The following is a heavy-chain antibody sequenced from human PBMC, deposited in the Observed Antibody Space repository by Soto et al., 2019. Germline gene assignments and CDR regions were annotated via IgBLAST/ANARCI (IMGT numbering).Heavy chain of an antibody. Sequence: ASVKVSCKASGYTFTSYGISWVRQAPGQGLEWMGWISAYNGNTNYAQKLQGRVTMTTDTSTSTAYMELRSLRSDDTAVYYCAREGGYYDFWSGYPGDYYYYYMDVWGKGTTVTVSS. CDR2: ISAYNGNT. CDR3: AREGGYYDFWSGYPGDYYYYYMDV. J-gene: IGHJ6*03. CDR1: GYTFTSYG. D-gene: IGHD3-3*01. V-gene: IGHV1-18*01.